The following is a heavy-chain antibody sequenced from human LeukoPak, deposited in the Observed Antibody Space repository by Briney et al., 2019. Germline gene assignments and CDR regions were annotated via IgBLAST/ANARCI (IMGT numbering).Heavy chain of an antibody. V-gene: IGHV4-59*08. CDR1: GGSISSYY. CDR3: ARQRAFGGVVSR. J-gene: IGHJ4*02. D-gene: IGHD3-16*01. CDR2: FYYSGST. Sequence: SSETLSLTCTVSGGSISSYYWSWIRQPPGKGLEWIGYFYYSGSTNYNPSLKSRVTISVDTSKNHFSLKLSSVTAADTAVYYCARQRAFGGVVSRWGQGTLVTVSS.